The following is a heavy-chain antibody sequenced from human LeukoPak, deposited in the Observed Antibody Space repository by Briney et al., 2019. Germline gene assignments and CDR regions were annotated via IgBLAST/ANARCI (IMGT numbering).Heavy chain of an antibody. CDR1: GYTFTSYG. D-gene: IGHD2-2*01. J-gene: IGHJ4*02. V-gene: IGHV1-18*01. CDR3: ARRGCDSTSCYLDL. CDR2: ISAYNGNT. Sequence: ASVKVSCKASGYTFTSYGISWVRQAPGQGLEWMGWISAYNGNTNFAQKFQGRVTMTTDTSASTAYMELRSLRSDDTAVYYCARRGCDSTSCYLDLRGQGTLVTVSS.